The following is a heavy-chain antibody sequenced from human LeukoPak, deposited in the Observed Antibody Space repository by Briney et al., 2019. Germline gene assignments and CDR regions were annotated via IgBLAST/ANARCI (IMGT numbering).Heavy chain of an antibody. CDR2: ISAYNGNT. D-gene: IGHD3-22*01. J-gene: IGHJ5*02. Sequence: ASVKVSCKASGGTFSSYAISWVRQAPGQGLEWMGWISAYNGNTNYAQKLQGRVTMTTDTSTSTAYMELRSLRSDDTAVYYCARTGYYDSSGYYLGWFDPWGQGTLVTVSS. V-gene: IGHV1-18*01. CDR3: ARTGYYDSSGYYLGWFDP. CDR1: GGTFSSYA.